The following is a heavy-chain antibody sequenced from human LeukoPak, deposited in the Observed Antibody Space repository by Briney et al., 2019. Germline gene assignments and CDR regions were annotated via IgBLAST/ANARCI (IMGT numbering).Heavy chain of an antibody. CDR1: GGSFSGYY. CDR2: INHSGST. V-gene: IGHV4-34*01. D-gene: IGHD3-22*01. Sequence: SETLSLTCAVYGGSFSGYYWSWIRQPPGKGLEWIGEINHSGSTNYNPSLKSRVTMSLDTSRNQFSLKLSSVTAADTAVYYCARSDDSSNDPFDYWGQGTLVTVSS. J-gene: IGHJ4*02. CDR3: ARSDDSSNDPFDY.